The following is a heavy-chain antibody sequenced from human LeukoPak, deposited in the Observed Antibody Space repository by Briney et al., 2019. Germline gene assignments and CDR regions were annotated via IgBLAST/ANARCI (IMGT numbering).Heavy chain of an antibody. CDR3: ARATTDTTIFES. CDR1: GFTVSTNY. J-gene: IGHJ4*02. CDR2: LYSGGTT. D-gene: IGHD4-17*01. Sequence: GGSLRLSCVVSGFTVSTNYMSSVRLTPGMSLEWVSALYSGGTTYYANSVKGRFTISSDNSRNTLYLQMNSLRTEDTGVYYCARATTDTTIFESWGQGTLVTVSS. V-gene: IGHV3-53*03.